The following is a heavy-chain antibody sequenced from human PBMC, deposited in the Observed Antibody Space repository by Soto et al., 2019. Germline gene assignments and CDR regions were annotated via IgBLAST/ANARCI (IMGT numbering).Heavy chain of an antibody. CDR2: ISNDGNTE. V-gene: IGHV3-30*18. CDR1: GFRFSGYG. J-gene: IGHJ4*02. Sequence: QVQLVESGGGVVQPGRSLRLSCAASGFRFSGYGMHWVRQAPGKGLEWVAYISNDGNTEYYTDSVKGRFTISRDNSKNTLSLHRNSLRAEDTAVYYCAKDFEGGPLDYWGQGTLVTVSS. D-gene: IGHD3-16*01. CDR3: AKDFEGGPLDY.